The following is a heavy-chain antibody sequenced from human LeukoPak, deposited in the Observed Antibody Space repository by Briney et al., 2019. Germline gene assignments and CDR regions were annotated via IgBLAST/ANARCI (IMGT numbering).Heavy chain of an antibody. CDR2: IYSGGST. J-gene: IGHJ6*02. Sequence: GGSLRLSCAASGFTVSSNYMSWVRQAPGKGLEWVSVIYSGGSTYYADSVKGRFTISRDNSKNTLYLQMNSLRAEDTAVYYCARKDDYGPPGYYYGMDVWGQGTTVTVSS. CDR3: ARKDDYGPPGYYYGMDV. D-gene: IGHD4/OR15-4a*01. CDR1: GFTVSSNY. V-gene: IGHV3-66*01.